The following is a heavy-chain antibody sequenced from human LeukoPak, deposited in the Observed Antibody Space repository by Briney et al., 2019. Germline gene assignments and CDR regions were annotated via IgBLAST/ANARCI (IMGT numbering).Heavy chain of an antibody. Sequence: GESLRLSCAASGFSFSNYAMSWVRQAPGKGLDWVSGLLSSGASTYYADSVKGRFTISRDNSKNTLFLQMDSLRDDDTAVYYCAKAHDSSGYILRDSDYWGQGTLVTVSS. CDR1: GFSFSNYA. CDR2: LLSSGAST. CDR3: AKAHDSSGYILRDSDY. D-gene: IGHD3-22*01. V-gene: IGHV3-23*01. J-gene: IGHJ4*02.